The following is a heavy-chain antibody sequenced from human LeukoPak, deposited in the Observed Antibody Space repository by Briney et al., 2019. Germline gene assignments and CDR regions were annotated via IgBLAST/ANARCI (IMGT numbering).Heavy chain of an antibody. J-gene: IGHJ6*02. CDR3: ARVSPVTTDYYYYGMDV. CDR1: GGTFSSYA. D-gene: IGHD4-17*01. V-gene: IGHV1-69*13. CDR2: IIPIFGTA. Sequence: AASVKVSCKASGGTFSSYAISWVRQAPGQGLEWMGGIIPIFGTANYAQKFQGRVTITADESTSTAYMELSSLRSEDTAVYYCARVSPVTTDYYYYGMDVWGQGTTVTVSS.